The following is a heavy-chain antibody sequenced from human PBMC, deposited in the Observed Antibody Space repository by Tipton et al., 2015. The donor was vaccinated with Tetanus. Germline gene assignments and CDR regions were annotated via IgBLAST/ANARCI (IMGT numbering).Heavy chain of an antibody. V-gene: IGHV4-59*02. D-gene: IGHD1-14*01. CDR1: GASVTTYY. CDR3: ARRRGMIHTFDI. Sequence: LRLSCTVSGASVTTYYWYWMRQTPGKGLDWLGYMFYSGGTTKSNPSLKSRLSMSLHTSQNQFSLKLNSVTAADTAVYYCARRRGMIHTFDIWGQGTVVTVSS. J-gene: IGHJ3*02. CDR2: MFYSGGT.